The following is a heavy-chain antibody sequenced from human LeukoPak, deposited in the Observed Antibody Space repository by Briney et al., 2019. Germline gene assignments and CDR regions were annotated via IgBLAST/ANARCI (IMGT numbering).Heavy chain of an antibody. J-gene: IGHJ4*02. CDR1: GGSISSSSYY. V-gene: IGHV4-39*01. CDR2: IYYSGST. Sequence: SETLSLTCTVSGGSISSSSYYWGWIRQPPEKGLEWIGSIYYSGSTYYNPSLKSRVTISVDTSKNQFSLKLSSVTAADTAVYYCAPQSVWSGSSHFDYWGQGTLVTVSS. D-gene: IGHD3-3*01. CDR3: APQSVWSGSSHFDY.